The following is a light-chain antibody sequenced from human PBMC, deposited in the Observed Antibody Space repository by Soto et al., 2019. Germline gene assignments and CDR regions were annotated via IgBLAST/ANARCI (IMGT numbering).Light chain of an antibody. CDR1: SSDIGTYNY. CDR2: EVN. J-gene: IGLJ3*02. Sequence: QSALTQPASVSASPGQSITISCTGTSSDIGTYNYVSWYQQHPGKAPKLMIFEVNNRPSWVSNRFSGSKSGNTASLTVSGLQAEDEADYYSSSSTTSNTWVFGGGTKLTVL. CDR3: SSSTTSNTWV. V-gene: IGLV2-14*01.